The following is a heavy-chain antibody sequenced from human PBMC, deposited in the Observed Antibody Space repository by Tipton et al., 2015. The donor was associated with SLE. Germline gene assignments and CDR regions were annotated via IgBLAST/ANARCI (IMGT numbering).Heavy chain of an antibody. V-gene: IGHV3-30*04. CDR1: GFTFSSYA. CDR2: ISYGGSNK. CDR3: ARGVGTGIYYYYMDV. D-gene: IGHD1-14*01. Sequence: SLRLSCAASGFTFSSYAMHWVRQAPGKGLERVAVISYGGSNKYYPDSVKGRFTISRDNSKNTLYLQMNSLRAEDTAVYYCARGVGTGIYYYYMDVWGKGTTVTVSS. J-gene: IGHJ6*03.